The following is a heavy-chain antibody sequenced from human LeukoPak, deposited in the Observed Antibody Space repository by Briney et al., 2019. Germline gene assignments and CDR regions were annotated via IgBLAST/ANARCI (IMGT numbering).Heavy chain of an antibody. CDR3: ARLASSSWPLYYYYGMDV. Sequence: GASVKVSCKASGYTFTSYDINWVRQATGQGLEWMGWMNPNGANTGYAQKFQGRVTMTRNTSISTAYMELSSLRSEDTAVYYCARLASSSWPLYYYYGMDVWGQGTTVTVSS. CDR2: MNPNGANT. CDR1: GYTFTSYD. V-gene: IGHV1-8*01. J-gene: IGHJ6*02. D-gene: IGHD6-13*01.